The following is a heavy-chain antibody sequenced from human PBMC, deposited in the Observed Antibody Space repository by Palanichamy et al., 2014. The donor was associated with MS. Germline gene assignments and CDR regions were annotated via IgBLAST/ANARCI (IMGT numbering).Heavy chain of an antibody. Sequence: QIQLVQSGAEVKKPGASVKVSCKALGYTFINYGISWVRQAPGQGLEWMGWLSVYNGHINYVQKLQGRVTMTSDTSTTTAYMELRSLRSDDTAVYYCARDGYGSSFDYWGQGTLVTVSS. J-gene: IGHJ4*02. CDR2: LSVYNGHI. D-gene: IGHD5-18*01. CDR1: GYTFINYG. V-gene: IGHV1-18*01. CDR3: ARDGYGSSFDY.